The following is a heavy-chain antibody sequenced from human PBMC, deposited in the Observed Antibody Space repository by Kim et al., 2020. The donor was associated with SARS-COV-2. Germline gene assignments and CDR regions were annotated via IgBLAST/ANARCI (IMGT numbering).Heavy chain of an antibody. V-gene: IGHV3-23*01. CDR3: AKSGGPAAADPRYYFDY. CDR2: ISGSGGST. J-gene: IGHJ4*02. CDR1: GFTFSSYA. Sequence: GGSLRLSCAASGFTFSSYAMSWVRQAPGKGLEWVSAISGSGGSTYYADSVKGRFTISRDNSKNTLYLQMNSLRAEDTAVYYCAKSGGPAAADPRYYFDYWGQGTLVTVSS. D-gene: IGHD6-13*01.